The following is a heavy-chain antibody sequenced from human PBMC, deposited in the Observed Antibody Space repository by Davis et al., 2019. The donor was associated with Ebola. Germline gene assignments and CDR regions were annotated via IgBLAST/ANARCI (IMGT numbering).Heavy chain of an antibody. D-gene: IGHD3-22*01. CDR2: ITHRGNT. CDR3: ARGPNVYYDPSGNRLDN. J-gene: IGHJ4*02. CDR1: GGSISSSSYY. Sequence: SETLSLTCTVSGGSISSSSYYWGWIRQPPGKGLEWIGQITHRGNTNYNPALKSRVTMSIGASNKRFSLQLTSVTAADTAVYYCARGPNVYYDPSGNRLDNWGQGTLVSVSS. V-gene: IGHV4-39*07.